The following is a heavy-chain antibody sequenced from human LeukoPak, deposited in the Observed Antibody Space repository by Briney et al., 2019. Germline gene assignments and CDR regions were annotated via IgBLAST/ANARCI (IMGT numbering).Heavy chain of an antibody. CDR2: ITTSSSYI. Sequence: PGGSLRLSCAASGFTFSSYSMNWVRQAPGKGLEWVSSITTSSSYIYYADSVKGRFTISRDNAKNSLYLQMSSLRAEDTAVYYCARGTWGGATRGLAHYWGQGTLVTVSS. D-gene: IGHD1-26*01. J-gene: IGHJ4*02. CDR1: GFTFSSYS. CDR3: ARGTWGGATRGLAHY. V-gene: IGHV3-21*04.